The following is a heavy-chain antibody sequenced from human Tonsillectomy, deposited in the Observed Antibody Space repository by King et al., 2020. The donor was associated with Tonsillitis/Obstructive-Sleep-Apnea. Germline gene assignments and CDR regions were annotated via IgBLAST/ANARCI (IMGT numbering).Heavy chain of an antibody. Sequence: QLQESGPGLVKPSETLSLTCTVSGGSISSSTYYWGWIRQPPGKGLEWIGSIDYSGSTYSNPSLKSRVTISVDTSKNRFSLKLSSVTAADTAVYYCARRRQVGATYNFDYWGQGTLVTVSS. CDR1: GGSISSSTYY. J-gene: IGHJ4*02. CDR2: IDYSGST. CDR3: ARRRQVGATYNFDY. D-gene: IGHD1-26*01. V-gene: IGHV4-39*01.